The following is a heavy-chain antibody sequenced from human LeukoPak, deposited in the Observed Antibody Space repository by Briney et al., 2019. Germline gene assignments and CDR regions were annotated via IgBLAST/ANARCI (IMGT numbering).Heavy chain of an antibody. CDR1: GFTFNNYA. CDR3: ARDYADYVGYFFFDY. V-gene: IGHV3-23*01. CDR2: ISGGGETT. Sequence: GGSLRLFCAASGFTFNNYAMNWVRQAPGKGLEWVSSISGGGETTYYADSAKGRFTISRDNSQNTLYPQMNGLRAEDTAVYYCARDYADYVGYFFFDYWGQGTLVTVSS. J-gene: IGHJ4*02. D-gene: IGHD4-17*01.